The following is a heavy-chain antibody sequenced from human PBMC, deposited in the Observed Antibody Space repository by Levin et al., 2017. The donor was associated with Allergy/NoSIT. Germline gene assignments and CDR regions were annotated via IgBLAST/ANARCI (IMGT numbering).Heavy chain of an antibody. CDR1: GYSFPSYW. D-gene: IGHD6-13*01. CDR2: IYPGDSES. V-gene: IGHV5-51*01. J-gene: IGHJ4*02. CDR3: ATHEGPATSSGTGDY. Sequence: GESLKISCKGSGYSFPSYWIAWVRQVPGKGLEWMRIIYPGDSESRYSPSFQGQVTISADKSISTAYLQWSSLKASDSAMYYCATHEGPATSSGTGDYWGQGTLVTVSS.